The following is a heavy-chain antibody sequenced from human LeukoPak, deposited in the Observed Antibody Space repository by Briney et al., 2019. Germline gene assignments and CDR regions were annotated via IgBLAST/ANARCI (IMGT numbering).Heavy chain of an antibody. D-gene: IGHD6-13*01. Sequence: SQTLSLTCAISGDSVSSNSAAWNWIRQSPSRGLEWLGRTYYRSKWYNDYAVSVKSRITINPDTSKNQFSLQLNSVTSEDTAVYYCARKGGKAAAGKGYFDYWGQGTLVTVSS. CDR1: GDSVSSNSAA. J-gene: IGHJ4*02. V-gene: IGHV6-1*01. CDR3: ARKGGKAAAGKGYFDY. CDR2: TYYRSKWYN.